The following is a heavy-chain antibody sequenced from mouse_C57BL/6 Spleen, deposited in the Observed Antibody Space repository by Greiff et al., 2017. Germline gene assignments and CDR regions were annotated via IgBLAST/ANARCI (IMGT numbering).Heavy chain of an antibody. CDR1: GFTFSDYY. CDR3: ARRWDVGADWYFDV. J-gene: IGHJ1*03. CDR2: INYDGSSS. V-gene: IGHV5-16*02. D-gene: IGHD4-1*01. Sequence: EVKVVESEGGLVQPGSSMKLSCTASGFTFSDYYMAWVRQVPEKGLEWVANINYDGSSSYYLDSLKSRFIISRDNAKNILYLQMSSLKSEDTATYYCARRWDVGADWYFDVWGTGTTVTVSS.